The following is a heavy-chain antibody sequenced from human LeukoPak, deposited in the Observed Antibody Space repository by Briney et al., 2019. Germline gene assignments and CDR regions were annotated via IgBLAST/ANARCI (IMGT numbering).Heavy chain of an antibody. Sequence: GGSLRLSCAASGFTFSSYGMHWVRQAPGKGLEWVAVISYDGSNKYYADSVKGRFTISRDNSKNTLYLQMNSLRAEDTAVYYCAKDSKAPKYYYDSSGYYYGPDFDYWGQGTLVTVSS. D-gene: IGHD3-22*01. V-gene: IGHV3-30*18. CDR2: ISYDGSNK. J-gene: IGHJ4*02. CDR1: GFTFSSYG. CDR3: AKDSKAPKYYYDSSGYYYGPDFDY.